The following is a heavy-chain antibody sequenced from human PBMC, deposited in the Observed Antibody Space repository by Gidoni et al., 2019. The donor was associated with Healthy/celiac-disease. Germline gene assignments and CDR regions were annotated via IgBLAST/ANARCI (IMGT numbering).Heavy chain of an antibody. CDR1: GFTFRSYS. D-gene: IGHD2-15*01. V-gene: IGHV3-21*01. CDR2: ISSSSSYI. Sequence: EVQLVESGGGLVKPGGSLRLSCAASGFTFRSYSMNWVRQAPGKGLEWVSSISSSSSYIYYADSVKGRFTISRDNAKNSLYLQMNSLRAEDTAVYYCARDIVVVVAANYYYYGMDVWGQGTTVTVSS. J-gene: IGHJ6*02. CDR3: ARDIVVVVAANYYYYGMDV.